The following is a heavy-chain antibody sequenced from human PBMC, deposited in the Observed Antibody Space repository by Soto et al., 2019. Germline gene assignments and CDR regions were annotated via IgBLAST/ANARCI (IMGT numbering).Heavy chain of an antibody. Sequence: QVQLVQSGDEVKKPGSSVKVSCKASGGTFNNYVVNWVRQAPGQGLEWMGGILPIFATANYAQKFQGRVTITADKSTSTAYMELTSLRSEDTAVYYCAGRCDSTTCLGHFDYWGQGTLVTVAS. CDR2: ILPIFATA. D-gene: IGHD2-2*01. CDR3: AGRCDSTTCLGHFDY. CDR1: GGTFNNYV. V-gene: IGHV1-69*06. J-gene: IGHJ4*02.